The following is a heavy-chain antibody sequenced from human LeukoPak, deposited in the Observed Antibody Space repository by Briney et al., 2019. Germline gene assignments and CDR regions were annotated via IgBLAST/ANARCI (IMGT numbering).Heavy chain of an antibody. J-gene: IGHJ4*02. Sequence: SETLSLTCTVSGGSISSYYWSWIRQPPGKGLEWIGYIYYSGSTNYNPSLKSRVTISVDTSKYQFSLKLSSVTAADTAVYYCARDPSTGFFDYWGQGTLVTVSS. V-gene: IGHV4-59*01. CDR3: ARDPSTGFFDY. D-gene: IGHD2-2*01. CDR2: IYYSGST. CDR1: GGSISSYY.